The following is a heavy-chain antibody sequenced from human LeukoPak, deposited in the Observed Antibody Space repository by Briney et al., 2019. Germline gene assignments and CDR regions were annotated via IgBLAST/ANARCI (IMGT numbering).Heavy chain of an antibody. CDR2: IYDGGFT. J-gene: IGHJ3*02. V-gene: IGHV3-66*01. CDR3: ASRQPSGSCSSTSCHRAFDI. Sequence: GGSLRLSCAASGFSVSSNYMAWVRQAPGKGLEWVSVIYDGGFTDYTDSVKGRFTISRDNSKNTLYLQMNSLRAEDTAVYYCASRQPSGSCSSTSCHRAFDIWGQGTMVTVSS. D-gene: IGHD2-2*01. CDR1: GFSVSSNY.